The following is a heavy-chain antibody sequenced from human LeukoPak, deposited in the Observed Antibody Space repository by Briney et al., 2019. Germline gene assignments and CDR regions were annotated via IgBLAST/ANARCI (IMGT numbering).Heavy chain of an antibody. J-gene: IGHJ6*02. CDR1: GLTFSSYS. CDR3: AKELGGSGWSYYYYGMDV. CDR2: ISSSSSYI. V-gene: IGHV3-21*01. Sequence: PGGSLRLSCAASGLTFSSYSMNWVRQAPGKGLEWVSSISSSSSYIYYADSVKGRFTISRDNAKNSLYLQMNSLRAEDTAVYYCAKELGGSGWSYYYYGMDVWGQGTTVTVSS. D-gene: IGHD6-19*01.